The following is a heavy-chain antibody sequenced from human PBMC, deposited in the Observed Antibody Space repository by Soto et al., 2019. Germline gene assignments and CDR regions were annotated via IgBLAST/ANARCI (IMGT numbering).Heavy chain of an antibody. V-gene: IGHV3-21*01. Sequence: EVQLVESGGGLVKPGGSLRLSCAASGFTFSSYSMNWVRQAPGKGLEWVSSISSSSYIYYADSVKGRFTISRDNAKNSLYLQMNSLRAEDTAVYYCAREYSSSWYPPHFDYWGQGTLVTVSS. D-gene: IGHD6-13*01. J-gene: IGHJ4*02. CDR1: GFTFSSYS. CDR2: ISSSSYI. CDR3: AREYSSSWYPPHFDY.